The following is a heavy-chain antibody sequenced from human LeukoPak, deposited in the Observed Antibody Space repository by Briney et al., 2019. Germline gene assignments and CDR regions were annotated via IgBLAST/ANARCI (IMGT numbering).Heavy chain of an antibody. Sequence: GGCLRLSSAASGFTLSTYYMTSGRPAPRKGLEWVAGIKQDGSENYHVDSVKGRFTISRDNSKSSLSLQMNSLRAEDTALYFCARERYCTSATCYAGTPFDYWGQGTPVTVSS. CDR3: ARERYCTSATCYAGTPFDY. CDR1: GFTLSTYY. J-gene: IGHJ4*02. CDR2: IKQDGSEN. V-gene: IGHV3-7*01. D-gene: IGHD2-2*01.